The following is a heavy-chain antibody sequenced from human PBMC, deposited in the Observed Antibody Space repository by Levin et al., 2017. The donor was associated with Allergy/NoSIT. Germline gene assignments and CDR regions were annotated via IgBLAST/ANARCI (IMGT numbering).Heavy chain of an antibody. CDR2: IKSKTDGGTA. D-gene: IGHD6-13*01. Sequence: SCTASGITFSNAWMSWARQAPGKGLEWVGRIKSKTDGGTADYASPVKGRFTISRDDSENTLYLQMNSLKTEDTAVYYCTTYISSWYYFDSWGQGTLVTVSS. V-gene: IGHV3-15*01. CDR1: GITFSNAW. J-gene: IGHJ4*02. CDR3: TTYISSWYYFDS.